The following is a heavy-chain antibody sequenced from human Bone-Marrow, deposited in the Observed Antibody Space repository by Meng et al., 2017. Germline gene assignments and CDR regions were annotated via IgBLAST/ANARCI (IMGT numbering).Heavy chain of an antibody. V-gene: IGHV1-8*01. D-gene: IGHD4-23*01. CDR1: GYIFTNYD. Sequence: QVPVVQAGADVKKPGASVRVTFKASGYIFTNYDLNWVRQAAGQGPEWMGWLNPRTGNTGYAQKFQGRVTLTRDTSRSTAYMELSSLTSDDTAIYYCARDYGGNSGRFDPWGQGTLVTVSS. CDR2: LNPRTGNT. CDR3: ARDYGGNSGRFDP. J-gene: IGHJ5*02.